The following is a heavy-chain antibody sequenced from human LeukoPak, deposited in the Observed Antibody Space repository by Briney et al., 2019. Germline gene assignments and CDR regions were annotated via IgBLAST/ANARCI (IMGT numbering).Heavy chain of an antibody. J-gene: IGHJ4*02. Sequence: GGSLRLSCAASGFTFSNYNMNWVRQAPEKGLEWVSSIRSSTTYVYYADSVKGRFTISRDNAKNSLYLQMNSLRAEDTAVYYCARDSLTMIVGRQKRGLGYWGQGTLVTVSS. CDR3: ARDSLTMIVGRQKRGLGY. CDR2: IRSSTTYV. CDR1: GFTFSNYN. V-gene: IGHV3-21*01. D-gene: IGHD3-22*01.